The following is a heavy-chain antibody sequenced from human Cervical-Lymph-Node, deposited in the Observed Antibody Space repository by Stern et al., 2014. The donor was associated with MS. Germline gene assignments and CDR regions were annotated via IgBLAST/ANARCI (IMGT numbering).Heavy chain of an antibody. CDR3: ARDLASSLDN. Sequence: QVQLVQSGAEVKKPGSSVKVSCKASGDSFTSYGISWVRQAPGHGLEWMGGIIPVFGAATYAQKFQGRVMITADESTSTAYMELSSLTSEDTAVYYCARDLASSLDNWGQGTLVTVSS. V-gene: IGHV1-69*01. CDR1: GDSFTSYG. J-gene: IGHJ4*02. D-gene: IGHD1-26*01. CDR2: IIPVFGAA.